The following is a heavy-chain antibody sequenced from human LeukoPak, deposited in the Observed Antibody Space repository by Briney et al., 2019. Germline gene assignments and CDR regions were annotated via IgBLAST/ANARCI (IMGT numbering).Heavy chain of an antibody. CDR3: AKGRYYFDY. CDR2: ISSSGSII. J-gene: IGHJ4*02. CDR1: GFTFSSYE. V-gene: IGHV3-48*03. Sequence: GGSLRLSCAASGFTFSSYEMNWVRQAPGKGLEWVSYISSSGSIIYYAESVKGRFTISRDNSKNTLYLQMNSLRAEDTAVYYCAKGRYYFDYWGQGTLVTVSS. D-gene: IGHD3-16*01.